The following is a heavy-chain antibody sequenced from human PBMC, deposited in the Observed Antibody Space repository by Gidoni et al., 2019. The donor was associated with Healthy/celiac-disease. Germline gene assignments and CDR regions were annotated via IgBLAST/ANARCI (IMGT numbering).Heavy chain of an antibody. D-gene: IGHD3-3*01. CDR1: GGSFSGYY. CDR2: INHIGST. V-gene: IGHV4-34*01. Sequence: QVQLQQWGAGLLKPSETLSLTCAVYGGSFSGYYWSWIRQPPGKGLEWIGEINHIGSTNYNPSLKSRVTISVDTSKNQFSLKLSSVTAADTAVYYCARGRVITIFGVVTTRFDPWGQGTLVTVSS. CDR3: ARGRVITIFGVVTTRFDP. J-gene: IGHJ5*02.